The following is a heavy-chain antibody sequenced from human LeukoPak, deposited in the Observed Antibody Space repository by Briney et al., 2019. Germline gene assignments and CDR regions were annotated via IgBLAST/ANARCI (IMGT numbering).Heavy chain of an antibody. CDR2: ISGSGGST. D-gene: IGHD4-23*01. V-gene: IGHV3-23*01. Sequence: GGSLRLSCAASGFTFSSYWMSWVRQAPGKGLEWVSAISGSGGSTYYADSVKGRFTISRDNSKNTLYLQMNSLRAEDTAVYYCAKDKAYGGNFDYWGQGTLVTVSS. CDR3: AKDKAYGGNFDY. CDR1: GFTFSSYW. J-gene: IGHJ4*02.